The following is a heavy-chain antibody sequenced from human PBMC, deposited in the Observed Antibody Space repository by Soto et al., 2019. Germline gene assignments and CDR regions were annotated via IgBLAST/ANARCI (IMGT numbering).Heavy chain of an antibody. CDR2: ISWNSGSI. Sequence: GGSLRLSCAASGFTFDDYAMHWVRQAPGKGLEWVSGISWNSGSIGYADSVKGRFTISRDNAKNSLYLQMNSLRAEDTALYYCAKDIGDRYSYGLDYWGQGTLVTVSS. J-gene: IGHJ4*02. CDR1: GFTFDDYA. CDR3: AKDIGDRYSYGLDY. V-gene: IGHV3-9*01. D-gene: IGHD5-18*01.